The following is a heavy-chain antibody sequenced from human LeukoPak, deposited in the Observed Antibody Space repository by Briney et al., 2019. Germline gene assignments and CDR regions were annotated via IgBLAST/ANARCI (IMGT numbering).Heavy chain of an antibody. J-gene: IGHJ3*01. CDR3: ARDRRPDAFDV. CDR2: INTDGSST. V-gene: IGHV3-74*01. CDR1: GFTFSNYW. Sequence: GGSLRLSCAASGFTFSNYWMHWVRQAPGKGLEWVSRINTDGSSTSYADSVKGRFTISRDNAKNTLYLQMNSLRAEDTAVYYCARDRRPDAFDVWGQGTVVTVSS.